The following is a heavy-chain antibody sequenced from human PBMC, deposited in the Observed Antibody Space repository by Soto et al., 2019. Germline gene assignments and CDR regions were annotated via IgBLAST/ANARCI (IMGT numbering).Heavy chain of an antibody. J-gene: IGHJ4*02. V-gene: IGHV3-49*03. Sequence: PGGSLRQSCTASGCTFGDYAMSWLRQAPGKGLEWVGFIRSKAYGGTTEYAASVKGRFTISRDDSKSIAYLQMNSLKTEDTAVYYCTSSSSSGWYIDYWGQGTLVPVSS. CDR1: GCTFGDYA. CDR3: TSSSSSGWYIDY. CDR2: IRSKAYGGTT. D-gene: IGHD6-19*01.